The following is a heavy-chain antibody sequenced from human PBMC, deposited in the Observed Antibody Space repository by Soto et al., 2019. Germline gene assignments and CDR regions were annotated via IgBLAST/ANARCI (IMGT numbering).Heavy chain of an antibody. CDR2: IWYDGSNK. V-gene: IGHV3-33*01. Sequence: QVQLVESGGGVVQPGRSLRLSCAASGFTFSSYGMHWVRQAPGKGLEWVAVIWYDGSNKYYADSVKGRFTISRDNSQNTLYLQMNSLRAEDTAVYYCARDDKGGGELFPDYYYYGMDVWGQGTTVTVSS. CDR3: ARDDKGGGELFPDYYYYGMDV. D-gene: IGHD3-10*01. CDR1: GFTFSSYG. J-gene: IGHJ6*02.